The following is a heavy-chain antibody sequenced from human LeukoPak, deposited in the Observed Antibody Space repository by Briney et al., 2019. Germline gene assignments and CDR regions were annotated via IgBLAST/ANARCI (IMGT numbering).Heavy chain of an antibody. Sequence: SETLSLTCTVSGYSISSGYFWGWIRQPPGKGLEWIGSIYHSGSTYYNPSLKSRVTISVDTSKNQFSLKLSSVTAADTAVYYCARVAYFDSSGYYYCFDYWGQGTLVTVSS. V-gene: IGHV4-38-2*02. CDR1: GYSISSGYF. CDR3: ARVAYFDSSGYYYCFDY. CDR2: IYHSGST. J-gene: IGHJ4*02. D-gene: IGHD3-22*01.